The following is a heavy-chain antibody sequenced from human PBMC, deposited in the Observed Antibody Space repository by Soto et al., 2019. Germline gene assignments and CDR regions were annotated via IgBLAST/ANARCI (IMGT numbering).Heavy chain of an antibody. CDR1: GGPFSDYA. Sequence: QVQLVQSGAEVKKPGSSVKVSCKVSGGPFSDYAVSWVRQAPGQGLEWMGGIIPMFGTANYAQKFQGRVTITADESTTTAYMELSRLRSEDTAVYYCARDLDYYASSNYYNRIDDWGQGTLVTVSS. CDR3: ARDLDYYASSNYYNRIDD. D-gene: IGHD3-10*01. J-gene: IGHJ4*02. CDR2: IIPMFGTA. V-gene: IGHV1-69*01.